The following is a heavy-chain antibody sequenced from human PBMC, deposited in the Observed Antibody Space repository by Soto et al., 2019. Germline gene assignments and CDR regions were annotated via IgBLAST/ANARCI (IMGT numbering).Heavy chain of an antibody. Sequence: PGGSLRLSCAASGFTFSTYVMNWVRQAPGKGLEWVSYITTSGSIKYYADSVKGRFTISRDNAKNSLYLQMNSLRVEDTAVYYCARDLRYYYDNSAYPNRDYWGQGTLVTVSS. V-gene: IGHV3-48*01. D-gene: IGHD3-22*01. CDR1: GFTFSTYV. CDR3: ARDLRYYYDNSAYPNRDY. J-gene: IGHJ4*02. CDR2: ITTSGSIK.